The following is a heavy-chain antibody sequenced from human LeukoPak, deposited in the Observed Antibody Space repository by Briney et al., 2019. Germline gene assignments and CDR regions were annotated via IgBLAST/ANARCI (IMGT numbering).Heavy chain of an antibody. D-gene: IGHD3-9*01. CDR2: ISSSGSTI. J-gene: IGHJ5*02. CDR1: GFTFSSYV. V-gene: IGHV3-48*03. Sequence: SGGSLRLSCAASGFTFSSYVMNWVRQAPGKGLEWVSYISSSGSTIYYADSVKGRFTISRDNAKNSLHLQMNSLRAEDTAVYYCARSRLRYMGFDPWGQGTLVTVSS. CDR3: ARSRLRYMGFDP.